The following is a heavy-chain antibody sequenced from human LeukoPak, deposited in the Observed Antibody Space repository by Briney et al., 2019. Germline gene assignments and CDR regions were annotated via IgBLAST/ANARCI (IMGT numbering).Heavy chain of an antibody. CDR3: ARSLSSEYYDILTGRYYFDY. Sequence: KPSETLSLTCTVSGGSISSYYWSWIRQPPGKGLEWIGYIYYSGSTYYNPSLKSRVTISVDTSKNQFSLKLSSVTAADTAVYYCARSLSSEYYDILTGRYYFDYWGQGTLVTVSS. J-gene: IGHJ4*02. D-gene: IGHD3-9*01. V-gene: IGHV4-59*04. CDR1: GGSISSYY. CDR2: IYYSGST.